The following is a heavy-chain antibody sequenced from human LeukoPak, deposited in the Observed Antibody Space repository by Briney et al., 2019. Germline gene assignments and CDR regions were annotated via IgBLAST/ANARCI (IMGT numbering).Heavy chain of an antibody. CDR3: ATMDIVVVPAAHTSVGD. CDR2: IIPIFGTA. D-gene: IGHD2-2*03. CDR1: GGTFSSYA. Sequence: SVKVSCKASGGTFSSYAISWVRQAPGQGLEWMGGIIPIFGTANYAQKFQGRVTITADESTSTAHMELSSLRSEDTAVYYCATMDIVVVPAAHTSVGDWGQGTLVTVSS. V-gene: IGHV1-69*13. J-gene: IGHJ4*02.